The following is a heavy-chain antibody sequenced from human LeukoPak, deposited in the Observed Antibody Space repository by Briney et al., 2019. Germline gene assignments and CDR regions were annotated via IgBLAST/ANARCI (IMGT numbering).Heavy chain of an antibody. CDR2: INHSGST. Sequence: SETLSLTCAVYGGSFSGYYWSWIRQPPVKGLEWIGEINHSGSTNYNPSLKSRVTISVDTSKNQFSLKLSSVTAADTAVYYCARFGAGGSGSYFSYYYGMDVWGKGTTVTVSS. D-gene: IGHD3-10*01. V-gene: IGHV4-34*01. CDR3: ARFGAGGSGSYFSYYYGMDV. J-gene: IGHJ6*04. CDR1: GGSFSGYY.